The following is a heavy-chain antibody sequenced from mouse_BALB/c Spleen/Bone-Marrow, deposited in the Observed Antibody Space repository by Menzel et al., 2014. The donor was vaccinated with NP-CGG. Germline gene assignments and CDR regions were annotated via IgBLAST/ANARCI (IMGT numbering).Heavy chain of an antibody. J-gene: IGHJ3*01. Sequence: VQLQQSGAELMKPGASVKISCMATGYTFSRYWIEWVKQRPGHGLEWIGEILPGSGSTNYNEKFKGKATFTADTSSNTAYMQLSSLTSEDSAVYYCARNYGNYVWFANWGQGTLVTVSA. CDR3: ARNYGNYVWFAN. CDR1: GYTFSRYW. V-gene: IGHV1-9*01. D-gene: IGHD2-1*01. CDR2: ILPGSGST.